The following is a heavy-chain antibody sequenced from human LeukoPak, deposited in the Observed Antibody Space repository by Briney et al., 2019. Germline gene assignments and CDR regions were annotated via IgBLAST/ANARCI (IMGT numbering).Heavy chain of an antibody. D-gene: IGHD5-18*01. CDR2: ISTSGTT. V-gene: IGHV4-4*09. Sequence: SETPSLTRAVSVASISNYYWSWIRQAPGKGLEWIGYISTSGTTNYNPSLKSRVSISLDTSNHRFSLNLNFVTAADTAVYFCASPRTSYRYTFDYWGPGALVTVSS. CDR3: ASPRTSYRYTFDY. CDR1: VASISNYY. J-gene: IGHJ4*02.